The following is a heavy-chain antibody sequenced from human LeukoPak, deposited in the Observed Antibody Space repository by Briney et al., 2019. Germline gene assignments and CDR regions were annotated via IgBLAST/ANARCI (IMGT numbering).Heavy chain of an antibody. CDR2: MNPNSGNT. D-gene: IGHD3-22*01. CDR3: ARGFYDSSGYYYLIPDY. J-gene: IGHJ4*02. Sequence: ASVKVSCKASGGTFSSYAISWVRQATGQGLEWMGWMNPNSGNTGYAQKFQGRVTMTRNTSISTAYMELSSLRSEDTAVYYCARGFYDSSGYYYLIPDYWGQGTLVTVSS. CDR1: GGTFSSYA. V-gene: IGHV1-8*02.